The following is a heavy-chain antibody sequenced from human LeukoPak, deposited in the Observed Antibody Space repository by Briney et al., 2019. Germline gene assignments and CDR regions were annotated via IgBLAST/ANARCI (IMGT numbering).Heavy chain of an antibody. J-gene: IGHJ4*02. CDR1: GYSISSGYY. V-gene: IGHV4-38-2*02. Sequence: PSETLSLTCTVFGYSISSGYYWGWIRQPPGKGLEWIGSIYHSGSTYYNPSLKSRVTISVDTSKNQFSLKLSSVTAADTAVYYCARGFGSGYYGVFDYWGQGTLVTVSS. D-gene: IGHD3-22*01. CDR3: ARGFGSGYYGVFDY. CDR2: IYHSGST.